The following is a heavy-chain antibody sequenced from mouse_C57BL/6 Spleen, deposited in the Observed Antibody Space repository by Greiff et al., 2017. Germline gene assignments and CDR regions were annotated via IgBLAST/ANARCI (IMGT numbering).Heavy chain of an antibody. D-gene: IGHD1-1*01. CDR2: IHPSDSDT. Sequence: VKLQQPGAELVKPGASVKVSCKASGYTFTSYWMHWVKQRPGQGLEWIGRIHPSDSDTNYNQKFKGKATLTVDKSSSTAYMQLSSLTSEDSAVYYCAITEGSYGSSYWYFDVWGTGTTVTVSS. CDR3: AITEGSYGSSYWYFDV. CDR1: GYTFTSYW. J-gene: IGHJ1*03. V-gene: IGHV1-74*01.